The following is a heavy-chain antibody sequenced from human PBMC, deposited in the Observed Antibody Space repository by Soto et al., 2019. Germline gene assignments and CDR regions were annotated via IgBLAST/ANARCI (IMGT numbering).Heavy chain of an antibody. CDR3: AKDGGLLTASCHYDL. J-gene: IGHJ2*01. Sequence: QVQLVQSGADVKKPGTSVKVSCKAAGYSFTNYCMYWVRQAPGQGLEWMGMINPRTGSTRYAQKFQDRVTLTRDTATTTVYMELSTLISDDTAVYYCAKDGGLLTASCHYDLWGPGTLVTVSS. CDR1: GYSFTNYC. V-gene: IGHV1-46*01. CDR2: INPRTGST. D-gene: IGHD2-15*01.